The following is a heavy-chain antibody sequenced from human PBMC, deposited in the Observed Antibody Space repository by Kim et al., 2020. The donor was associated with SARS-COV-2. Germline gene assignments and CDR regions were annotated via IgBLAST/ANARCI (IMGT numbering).Heavy chain of an antibody. V-gene: IGHV3-33*01. CDR1: GFTFSSYG. D-gene: IGHD3-10*01. CDR2: IWYDGSNK. CDR3: TRSMVRGVIIYYYYYYGMDV. J-gene: IGHJ6*02. Sequence: GGSLRLSCAASGFTFSSYGMHWVRQAPGKGLEWVAVIWYDGSNKYYADSVKGRFNISRDNSKNTQYLQMNSLRAEDTAVYYCTRSMVRGVIIYYYYYYGMDVWGQGTTVTVSS.